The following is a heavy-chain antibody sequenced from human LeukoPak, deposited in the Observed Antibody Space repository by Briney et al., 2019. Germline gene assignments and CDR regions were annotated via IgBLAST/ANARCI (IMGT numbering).Heavy chain of an antibody. J-gene: IGHJ4*02. V-gene: IGHV4-59*01. CDR1: GGSISSYY. CDR3: ARDFPFDFWDWYLVNGIRVPPDFDY. Sequence: SETLSLTCTVSGGSISSYYWSWIRQPPGKGLEWIGYIYYSGSTNYNPSLKSRVTISVDTSKNQFSLKLSSVTAADTAVYYCARDFPFDFWDWYLVNGIRVPPDFDYWGQGTL. CDR2: IYYSGST. D-gene: IGHD3-3*01.